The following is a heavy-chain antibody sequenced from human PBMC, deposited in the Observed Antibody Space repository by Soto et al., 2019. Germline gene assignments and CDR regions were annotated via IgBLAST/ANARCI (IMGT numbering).Heavy chain of an antibody. CDR2: ISGSGGTT. D-gene: IGHD4-17*01. J-gene: IGHJ4*02. CDR3: ARGGATTVTLFDY. V-gene: IGHV3-23*01. Sequence: AGGSLRLSCAASGFTFSTYAMSWVRQPPGEGLERLSGISGSGGTTYYADSVKGRFTISRDKSKTTLYLQMNSLRAEDTAVYYCARGGATTVTLFDYWGQGTLVTVSS. CDR1: GFTFSTYA.